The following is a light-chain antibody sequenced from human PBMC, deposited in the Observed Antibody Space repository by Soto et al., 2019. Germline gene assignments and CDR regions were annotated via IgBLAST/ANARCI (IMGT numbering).Light chain of an antibody. Sequence: EIVLTQSPATLSLSPGERAALSCRASQSVSSYLAWYQQKPGQAPRILISDASNRATGIPARFSGSGSGTDFTLTISSLEPEDFAVYYCQQRSTWPKTFGQGTKVEIK. CDR1: QSVSSY. CDR3: QQRSTWPKT. CDR2: DAS. V-gene: IGKV3-11*01. J-gene: IGKJ1*01.